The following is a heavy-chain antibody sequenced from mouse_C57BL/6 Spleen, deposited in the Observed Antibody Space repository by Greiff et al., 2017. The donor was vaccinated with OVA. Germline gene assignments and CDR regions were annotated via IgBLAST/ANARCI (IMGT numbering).Heavy chain of an antibody. V-gene: IGHV3-6*01. D-gene: IGHD2-1*01. J-gene: IGHJ2*01. CDR2: ISYDGSN. CDR1: GYSITSGYY. CDR3: ARDPLYGNYLDY. Sequence: EVQLQESGPGLVKPSQSLSLTCSVTGYSITSGYYWNWIRQFPGNKLEWMGYISYDGSNNYNPSLKNRISITRDTSKNQFFLKLNSVTTEDTATYYCARDPLYGNYLDYWGQGTTLTVSS.